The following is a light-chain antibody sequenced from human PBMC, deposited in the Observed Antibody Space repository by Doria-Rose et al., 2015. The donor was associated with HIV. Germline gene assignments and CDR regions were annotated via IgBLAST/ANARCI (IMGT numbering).Light chain of an antibody. CDR3: HQYGTSWT. CDR1: QSFSSTY. Sequence: TQSPGTLSLSPGERATLSRRASQSFSSTYLAWYQQKPSQAPSLLIYDGSTRATGIPDRFSASGSGTDFTLTINRLEPEDFALYYCHQYGTSWTFGQGTKVEI. J-gene: IGKJ1*01. V-gene: IGKV3-20*01. CDR2: DGS.